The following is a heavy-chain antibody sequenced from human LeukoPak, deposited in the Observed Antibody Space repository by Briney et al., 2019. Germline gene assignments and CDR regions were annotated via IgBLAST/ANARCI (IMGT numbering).Heavy chain of an antibody. V-gene: IGHV3-23*01. CDR1: GFTFSSYA. CDR3: AKDHPVAGTGAQVFDY. D-gene: IGHD6-19*01. Sequence: PGGSLRLSCAASGFTFSSYAMSWVRQAPGKGLEWVSAISGSGGSTYYADSVKGRFTISRDNSKNTLYLQMNSLRAEDTAVYYCAKDHPVAGTGAQVFDYWGQGTLVTVSS. CDR2: ISGSGGST. J-gene: IGHJ4*02.